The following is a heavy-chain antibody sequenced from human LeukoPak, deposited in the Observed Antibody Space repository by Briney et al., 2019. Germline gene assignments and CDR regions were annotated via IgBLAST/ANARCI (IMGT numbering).Heavy chain of an antibody. CDR3: ARGDTAMVDCFDY. Sequence: PSQTLSLTCSVSGGSISSGDYYWSYIRQPPGQGLEWIGYIYHSGSTYYNPSLKSRVTISVDASKNQFSLKLSSVTAADTAVYYCARGDTAMVDCFDYWGQGTLVTVSS. CDR2: IYHSGST. V-gene: IGHV4-30-2*01. D-gene: IGHD5-18*01. J-gene: IGHJ4*02. CDR1: GGSISSGDYY.